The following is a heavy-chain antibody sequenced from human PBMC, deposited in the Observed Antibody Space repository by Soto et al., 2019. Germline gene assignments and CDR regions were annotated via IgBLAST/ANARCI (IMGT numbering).Heavy chain of an antibody. D-gene: IGHD2-8*01. V-gene: IGHV1-69*13. J-gene: IGHJ6*02. CDR1: GDVFRSYG. Sequence: SVKVSCKASGDVFRSYGINWVRQAPGQGLEWMGGIIPISGTTNYAQKFQGRVAITADESTDTVYMELSRLRSEDTAVYFCARVRCFNGLCHTADYGMDVWGQGTTVTVS. CDR2: IIPISGTT. CDR3: ARVRCFNGLCHTADYGMDV.